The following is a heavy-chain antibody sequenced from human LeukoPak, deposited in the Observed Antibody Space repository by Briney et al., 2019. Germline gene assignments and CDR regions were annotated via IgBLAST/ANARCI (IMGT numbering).Heavy chain of an antibody. V-gene: IGHV4-59*01. D-gene: IGHD6-13*01. CDR2: IYYSGGT. CDR3: ASGYTSGWSNWFDP. CDR1: GGSISSYY. J-gene: IGHJ5*02. Sequence: SETLSLTCTVSGGSISSYYWSWIRQPPGKGLEWIGYIYYSGGTNYNPSLKSRVTISVDTSKNQFSLKLSSVTAADTAVYYCASGYTSGWSNWFDPWGQGTLVTVSS.